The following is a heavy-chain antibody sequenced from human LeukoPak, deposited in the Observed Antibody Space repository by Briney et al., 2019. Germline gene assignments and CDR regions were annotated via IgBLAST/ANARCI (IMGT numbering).Heavy chain of an antibody. J-gene: IGHJ4*02. Sequence: SETLSLTCTVSGGSISSHYWSWIRQPPGKGLEWIGYIYYSGSTNYNPSLKSRVTISVDTSKNQFSLKLSSVTAADTAVYYCARALYGSGSYAYDYWGQGTLVTVSS. D-gene: IGHD3-10*01. V-gene: IGHV4-59*08. CDR3: ARALYGSGSYAYDY. CDR1: GGSISSHY. CDR2: IYYSGST.